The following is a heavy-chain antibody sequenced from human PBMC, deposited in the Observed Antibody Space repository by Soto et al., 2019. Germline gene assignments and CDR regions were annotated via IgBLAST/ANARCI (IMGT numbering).Heavy chain of an antibody. V-gene: IGHV1-46*01. CDR1: GYTFTSYY. CDR3: ARVARVGATAWYFDY. CDR2: INPSGGST. J-gene: IGHJ4*02. Sequence: QVQLVQSGAEVKKPGASVKVSCKASGYTFTSYYMHWVRQAPGQGLEWMGIINPSGGSTSYAQKFQGRVTMTRDTSTSTVYMELSSLRSEDTAVYYCARVARVGATAWYFDYWGQGTLVTVSS. D-gene: IGHD1-26*01.